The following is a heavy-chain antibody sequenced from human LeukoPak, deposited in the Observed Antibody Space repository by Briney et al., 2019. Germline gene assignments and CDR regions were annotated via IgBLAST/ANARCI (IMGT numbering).Heavy chain of an antibody. V-gene: IGHV3-48*03. CDR3: ARVRFLEWAPDY. CDR2: ISSSGSTI. J-gene: IGHJ4*02. CDR1: GFTFSSYE. D-gene: IGHD3-3*01. Sequence: GGSLRLSCAASGFTFSSYEMNWVRQAPGKGLEWVSYISSSGSTIYYADSVKGRFTISRDNAKNSLYLQMNSLRAEDTAVYYCARVRFLEWAPDYWGQGTLVTVSS.